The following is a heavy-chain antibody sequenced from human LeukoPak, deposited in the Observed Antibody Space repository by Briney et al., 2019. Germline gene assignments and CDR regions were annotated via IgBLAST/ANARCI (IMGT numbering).Heavy chain of an antibody. D-gene: IGHD5-24*01. V-gene: IGHV3-23*01. CDR1: GSTFNNYA. CDR2: ISGSGGNT. Sequence: TGGSLRLSCAASGSTFNNYAMNWVRQAPGKGLEWVSSISGSGGNTYYADSVKGRFTISRDNSKNTLYLQMNSLRAEDTAVYYCVRRDGYNFDYWGQGTLVTVSS. CDR3: VRRDGYNFDY. J-gene: IGHJ4*02.